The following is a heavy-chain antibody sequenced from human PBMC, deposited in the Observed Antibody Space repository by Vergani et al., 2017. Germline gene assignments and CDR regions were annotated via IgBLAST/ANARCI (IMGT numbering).Heavy chain of an antibody. CDR2: INHSGST. Sequence: QVQLQQWGAGLLKPSETLSLTCDVYGGSFSGYYWSWIRQPPGKGLEWIGEINHSGSTNYNPSLKSRVTISVDTSKNPFSLKLSSVTAADTAVYYCASYSSWTVALYYYGMDVWGQGTTVTVSS. CDR3: ASYSSWTVALYYYGMDV. D-gene: IGHD4-23*01. J-gene: IGHJ6*02. V-gene: IGHV4-34*01. CDR1: GGSFSGYY.